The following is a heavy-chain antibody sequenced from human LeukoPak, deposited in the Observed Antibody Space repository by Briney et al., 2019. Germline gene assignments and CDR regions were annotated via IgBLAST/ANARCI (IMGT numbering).Heavy chain of an antibody. Sequence: ASVKVSCKASGYTFTCYYMHWVRQAPGQGLEWMGWINPNSGGTNYAQKFQGRVTMTRDTSISTAYMELSRLRSDDTAVYYCARDVAAAGNVWFDPWGQGTLVTVSS. J-gene: IGHJ5*02. CDR2: INPNSGGT. D-gene: IGHD6-13*01. CDR3: ARDVAAAGNVWFDP. V-gene: IGHV1-2*02. CDR1: GYTFTCYY.